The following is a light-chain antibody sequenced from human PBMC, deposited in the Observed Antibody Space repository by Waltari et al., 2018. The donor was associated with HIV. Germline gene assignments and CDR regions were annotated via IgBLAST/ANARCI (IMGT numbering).Light chain of an antibody. V-gene: IGLV1-40*01. J-gene: IGLJ2*01. CDR2: NTK. Sequence: QSVLTQPPSVSGAPGQWDTLSCTGGNSNIGTHEVHWYQQLPGTAPQLLIYNTKNRPSGVPDRFSGAKSGTSASLASTGLQAEDEADYYCQSSDSTLSGSVFGGGTKLTVL. CDR3: QSSDSTLSGSV. CDR1: NSNIGTHE.